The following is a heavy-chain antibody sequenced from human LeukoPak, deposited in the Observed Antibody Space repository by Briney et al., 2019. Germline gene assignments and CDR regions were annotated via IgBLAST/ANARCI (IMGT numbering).Heavy chain of an antibody. V-gene: IGHV1-18*01. J-gene: IGHJ3*02. D-gene: IGHD5-18*01. CDR1: GYTFTSYG. CDR2: ISAYNGNT. Sequence: ASVKVSCKASGYTFTSYGISWVRQAPGQGLEWMGWISAYNGNTNYAQKLQGRVTMTTDTSTSTAYMELRSLRSDDTAVYYCAREEAMDTAMVCAFDIWGQGTMVTVSS. CDR3: AREEAMDTAMVCAFDI.